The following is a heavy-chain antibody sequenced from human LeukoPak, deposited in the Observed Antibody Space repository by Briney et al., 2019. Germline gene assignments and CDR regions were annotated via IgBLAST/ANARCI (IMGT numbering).Heavy chain of an antibody. CDR2: INPIFGTA. V-gene: IGHV1-69*13. CDR3: AGSVDDKAYSSRGHDAFDI. CDR1: GYTFARYG. D-gene: IGHD6-13*01. J-gene: IGHJ3*02. Sequence: GASVKLSCKGSGYTFARYGVTWVRQAPGQGLEWMGGINPIFGTANYAQKFQGRVTITADESTSTAYMELSSLRSEDTAVYYCAGSVDDKAYSSRGHDAFDIWGQGTMVTVSS.